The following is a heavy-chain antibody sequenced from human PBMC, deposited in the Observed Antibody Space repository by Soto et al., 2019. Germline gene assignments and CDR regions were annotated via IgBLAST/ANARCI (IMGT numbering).Heavy chain of an antibody. D-gene: IGHD3-22*01. CDR1: GFTFSSYA. V-gene: IGHV3-30-3*01. J-gene: IGHJ4*02. Sequence: GSLRLSCAASGFTFSSYAMHWVRQAPGKGLEWVAVISYDGSNKYYADSVKGRFTISRDNSKNTLYLQMNSLRAEDTAVYYCARAYYYDSSGYYGVLDYWGQGTLVTVS. CDR2: ISYDGSNK. CDR3: ARAYYYDSSGYYGVLDY.